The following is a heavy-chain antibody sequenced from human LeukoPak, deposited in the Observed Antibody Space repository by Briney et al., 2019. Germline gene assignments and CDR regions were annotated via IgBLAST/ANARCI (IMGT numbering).Heavy chain of an antibody. D-gene: IGHD2-15*01. CDR2: IKQEESEK. V-gene: IGHV3-7*01. J-gene: IGHJ5*02. CDR1: GFSVSSYW. CDR3: ARGGSNQFDP. Sequence: GGSLRLSCAASGFSVSSYWMSWVRQAPGKGPEWVANIKQEESEKYSVDSVKGRFTISRDNAKNSLYLQMKNLRADDTALYYCARGGSNQFDPWGQGTLVTVSS.